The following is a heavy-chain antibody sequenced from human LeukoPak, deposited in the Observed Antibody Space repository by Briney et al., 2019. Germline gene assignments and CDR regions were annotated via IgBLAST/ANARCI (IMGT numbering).Heavy chain of an antibody. CDR2: ISWNSGSI. V-gene: IGHV3-9*01. Sequence: GGSLRLSCAASGFTFDDYAMHWVRQAPGKGLEWVSGISWNSGSIGYADSVKGRFTISRDNAKNSLYLQMNSLRAEDTALYYCAKDNSRHYDSSGYYSFDYWGQGTLVTVSS. D-gene: IGHD3-22*01. J-gene: IGHJ4*02. CDR1: GFTFDDYA. CDR3: AKDNSRHYDSSGYYSFDY.